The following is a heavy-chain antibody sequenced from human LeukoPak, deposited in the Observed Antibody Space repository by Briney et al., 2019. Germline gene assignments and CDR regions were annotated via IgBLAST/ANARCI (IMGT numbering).Heavy chain of an antibody. CDR2: IRHDGSNK. CDR1: GFSFSSFG. D-gene: IGHD6-13*01. CDR3: ARDWDGRIAAAGN. V-gene: IGHV3-30*02. J-gene: IGHJ4*02. Sequence: PGGSLRLSYSASGFSFSSFGMHWVRQAPGKGLEWVAFIRHDGSNKFYGDSVKGRFTISRDNAKNSLYLQMNSLRAEDTAVYYCARDWDGRIAAAGNWGQGTLVTVSS.